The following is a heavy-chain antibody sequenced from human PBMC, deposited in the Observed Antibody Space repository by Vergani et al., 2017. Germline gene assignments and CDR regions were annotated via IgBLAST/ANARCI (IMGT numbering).Heavy chain of an antibody. CDR2: IRSKAYGGTT. J-gene: IGHJ4*02. Sequence: EVQLVESGGGLVQPGRSLRLSCTASGFTFGDYAMSWVRQAPGKGLEWVGFIRSKAYGGTTEYAASVKGRFTISRDDSKSIAYLQMNSLKTEDTAVYYCTTQKESSSWYFVDYWGQGTLVTVSS. D-gene: IGHD6-13*01. CDR3: TTQKESSSWYFVDY. CDR1: GFTFGDYA. V-gene: IGHV3-49*04.